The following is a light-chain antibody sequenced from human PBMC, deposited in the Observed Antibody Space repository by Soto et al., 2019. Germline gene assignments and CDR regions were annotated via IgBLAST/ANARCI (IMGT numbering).Light chain of an antibody. CDR1: QSVSSSY. J-gene: IGKJ4*01. CDR3: QQYSSPPLT. V-gene: IGKV3-20*01. Sequence: EIVLTQSPGTLSLSPGERATLSCRASQSVSSSYLAWYQQKPGQATSLLIYGASSRATGIPDRFSGSGSGTDFTIIISRLEHEDFAVYYCQQYSSPPLTFGGGTKVEIK. CDR2: GAS.